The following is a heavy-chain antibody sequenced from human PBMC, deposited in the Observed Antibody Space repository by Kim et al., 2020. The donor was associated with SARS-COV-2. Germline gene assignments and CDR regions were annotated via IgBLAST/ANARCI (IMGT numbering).Heavy chain of an antibody. J-gene: IGHJ3*02. CDR3: ARGRSSGQDAFDI. D-gene: IGHD6-19*01. V-gene: IGHV4-59*09. Sequence: YNPYLRSRMAISLDTAKNQFALTLSSVTAAETAVYYWARGRSSGQDAFDIWGQGTMVTVSS.